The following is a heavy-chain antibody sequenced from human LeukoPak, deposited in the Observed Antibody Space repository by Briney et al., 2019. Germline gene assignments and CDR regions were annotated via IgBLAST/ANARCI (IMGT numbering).Heavy chain of an antibody. CDR1: GGSFSGYY. CDR2: INHSGST. CDR3: ARGRLLWFGPNWFDP. V-gene: IGHV4-34*01. Sequence: SETLSLTCAVYGGSFSGYYWSWIRQPPGKGLEWIGEINHSGSTNYNLSLKSRVTISVDTSKNQFSLKLSSVTAADTAVYYCARGRLLWFGPNWFDPWGQGTLVTVSS. J-gene: IGHJ5*02. D-gene: IGHD3-10*01.